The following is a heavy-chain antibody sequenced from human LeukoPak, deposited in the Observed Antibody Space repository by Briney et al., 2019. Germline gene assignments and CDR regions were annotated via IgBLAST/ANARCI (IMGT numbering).Heavy chain of an antibody. CDR2: IYHSGST. V-gene: IGHV4-38-2*02. Sequence: SETLSLTCTVSGYSISSGYYWGWIRQPPGKGLEWIGSIYHSGSTYYNPSLKSRVTISVDTSKNQFSLKLSSVTAADTAVYYCARDLHYDSSGYYYGYWGQGTLVTVSS. J-gene: IGHJ4*02. CDR3: ARDLHYDSSGYYYGY. D-gene: IGHD3-22*01. CDR1: GYSISSGYY.